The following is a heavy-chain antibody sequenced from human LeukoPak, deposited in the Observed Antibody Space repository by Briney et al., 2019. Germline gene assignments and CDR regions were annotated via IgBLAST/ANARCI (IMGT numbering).Heavy chain of an antibody. Sequence: SVKVSCKASGGSFSSFAISWVRQAPGQGLEWMGGIIPIFGTANYAQKFQGRVTITADESTSTAYMELSSLRSEDTAVYYCARGGDAHSVVVPAAMAYWGQGTLVTVSS. J-gene: IGHJ4*02. CDR1: GGSFSSFA. D-gene: IGHD2-2*01. V-gene: IGHV1-69*13. CDR2: IIPIFGTA. CDR3: ARGGDAHSVVVPAAMAY.